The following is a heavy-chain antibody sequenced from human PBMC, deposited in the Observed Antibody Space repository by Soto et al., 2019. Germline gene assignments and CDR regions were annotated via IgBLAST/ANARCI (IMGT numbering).Heavy chain of an antibody. J-gene: IGHJ5*02. D-gene: IGHD5-18*01. V-gene: IGHV4-31*03. CDR3: ARDLRLRWQGYNWFDP. Sequence: PSETLSLTCTVSGGSINTDGLYWNWIRQHPGRGLEWIGSIHYSGTTFDSPSLKTRLSMSVDTSKNEFSLQLSSVTAADTAVYYCARDLRLRWQGYNWFDPWGQGTLVTVS. CDR2: IHYSGTT. CDR1: GGSINTDGLY.